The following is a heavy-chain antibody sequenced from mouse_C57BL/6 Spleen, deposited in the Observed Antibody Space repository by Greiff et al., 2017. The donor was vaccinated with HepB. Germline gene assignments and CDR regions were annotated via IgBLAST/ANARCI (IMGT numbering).Heavy chain of an antibody. D-gene: IGHD2-3*01. CDR2: IDPETGGT. CDR1: GYTFTDYE. Sequence: QVQLQQSGAELVRPGASVTLSCKASGYTFTDYEMHWVKQTPVHGLEWIGAIDPETGGTAYNQKFKGKAILTADKSSSTAYMELRSLTSEDSAVYYCTRRRLLRTIYFDYWGQGTTLTVSS. V-gene: IGHV1-15*01. CDR3: TRRRLLRTIYFDY. J-gene: IGHJ2*01.